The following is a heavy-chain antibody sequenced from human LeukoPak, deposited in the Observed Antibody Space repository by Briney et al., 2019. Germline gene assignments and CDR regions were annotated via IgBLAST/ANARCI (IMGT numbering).Heavy chain of an antibody. D-gene: IGHD3-22*01. Sequence: GGSLRLSCAASGFTFSSYSMNWVRQAPGKGLEWVSSISSSSSYIYYADSVRGRFTISRDNAKSSLFLQMNSLRAGDTAVYYCAIMPYDSSGYPQYWGQGTLVTVSS. CDR1: GFTFSSYS. CDR3: AIMPYDSSGYPQY. CDR2: ISSSSSYI. J-gene: IGHJ4*02. V-gene: IGHV3-21*01.